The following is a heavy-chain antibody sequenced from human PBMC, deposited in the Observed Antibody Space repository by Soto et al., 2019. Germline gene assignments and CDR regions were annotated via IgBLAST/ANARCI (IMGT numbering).Heavy chain of an antibody. J-gene: IGHJ6*02. V-gene: IGHV1-46*01. CDR1: GYTFTSYY. CDR2: INPSGGST. Sequence: QVQLVQSGAEVKKPGASVKVSCKASGYTFTSYYMHWVRQAPGQGLEWMGIINPSGGSTSYAQKFQGRVTMTRDTSTSTVYIELSSLRSEDTAVYYCARGGIVVVPAAMTWGVYYYYGMDVWGQGTTVTVSS. D-gene: IGHD2-2*01. CDR3: ARGGIVVVPAAMTWGVYYYYGMDV.